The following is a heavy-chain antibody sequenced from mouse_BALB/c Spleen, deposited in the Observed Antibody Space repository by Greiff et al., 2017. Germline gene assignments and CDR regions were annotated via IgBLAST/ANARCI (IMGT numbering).Heavy chain of an antibody. V-gene: IGHV1-4*01. CDR3: AYDGYYDYYSMDY. Sequence: VKLMESGAELARPGASVKMSCKASGYTFTSYTMHWVKQRPGQGLEWIGYINPSSGYTNYNQKFKDKATLTADKSSSTAYMQLSSLTSEDSAVYYCAYDGYYDYYSMDYWGQGTSVTVSA. CDR1: GYTFTSYT. CDR2: INPSSGYT. J-gene: IGHJ4*01. D-gene: IGHD2-3*01.